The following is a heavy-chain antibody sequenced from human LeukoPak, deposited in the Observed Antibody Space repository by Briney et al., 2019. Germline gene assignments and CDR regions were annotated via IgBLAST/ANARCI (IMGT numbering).Heavy chain of an antibody. Sequence: GGSLRLSCEASGFTVGWNYMAWVRQAPGKGLEWVSIMHSGGSTYYADSVKGRFTISRDISKNTEFLQMNSLRAEDTAVYYCARYSFQYTNSPLHHDAFDIWGQGILVTVSS. D-gene: IGHD2-2*02. CDR3: ARYSFQYTNSPLHHDAFDI. J-gene: IGHJ3*02. CDR1: GFTVGWNY. CDR2: MHSGGST. V-gene: IGHV3-66*01.